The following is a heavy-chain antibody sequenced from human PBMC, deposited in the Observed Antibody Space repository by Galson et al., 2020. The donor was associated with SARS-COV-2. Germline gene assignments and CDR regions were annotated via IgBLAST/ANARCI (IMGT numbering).Heavy chain of an antibody. Sequence: ALHGESLRLSCAASGFTLSSYWMHWVRQAPGKGLVWVSRIYSEGSSTRYADSVKGRFTISGDDAKNTLYLHMRSLRAEDTAVYYCARGDMRNDYFDYWGQGTLVTVSS. V-gene: IGHV3-74*01. J-gene: IGHJ4*02. D-gene: IGHD3-16*01. CDR3: ARGDMRNDYFDY. CDR1: GFTLSSYW. CDR2: IYSEGSST.